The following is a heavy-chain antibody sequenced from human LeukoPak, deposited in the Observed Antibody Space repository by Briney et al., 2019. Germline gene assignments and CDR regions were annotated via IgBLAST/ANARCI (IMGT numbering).Heavy chain of an antibody. J-gene: IGHJ4*02. V-gene: IGHV1-18*01. CDR1: GYTFTSYG. CDR3: ARDHQYYDILTGFPWPAY. D-gene: IGHD3-9*01. CDR2: ISAYNGNT. Sequence: ASVKVSCKASGYTFTSYGISWVRQAPGQGLEWMGWISAYNGNTNYAQKLQGRVTMTTDTSTSTAYMELRSLRSDDTAVYYCARDHQYYDILTGFPWPAYWGQGTLVTVSS.